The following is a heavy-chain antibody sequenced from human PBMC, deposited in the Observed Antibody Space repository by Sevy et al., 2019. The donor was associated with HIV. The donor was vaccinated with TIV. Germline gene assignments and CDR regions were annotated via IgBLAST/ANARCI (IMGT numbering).Heavy chain of an antibody. J-gene: IGHJ3*02. D-gene: IGHD3-10*01. CDR3: AKVGLVVGGVITDAFDI. CDR1: GFTFNSYA. Sequence: GGSLRLSCAASGFTFNSYAMSWVRQAPGTGLEWVSGLSGGGESTYYADSVKGRFTISRDNSKNTLYLQMNSLRAEDTAMYYCAKVGLVVGGVITDAFDIWGQGTMVTVSS. CDR2: LSGGGEST. V-gene: IGHV3-23*01.